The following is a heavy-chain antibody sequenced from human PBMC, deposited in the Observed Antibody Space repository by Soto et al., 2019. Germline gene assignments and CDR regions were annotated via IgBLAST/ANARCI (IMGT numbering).Heavy chain of an antibody. Sequence: EASVKVSCKASGYTFISYSMHWVRQAPGQRLEWMGWINVGNGNTKYSQKFQGRVTITGDTSASTGYMELSSLRSEDTAVYYCARERWASGSRWFDPWGQGTLVTVSS. CDR3: ARERWASGSRWFDP. V-gene: IGHV1-3*01. CDR2: INVGNGNT. CDR1: GYTFISYS. D-gene: IGHD6-19*01. J-gene: IGHJ5*02.